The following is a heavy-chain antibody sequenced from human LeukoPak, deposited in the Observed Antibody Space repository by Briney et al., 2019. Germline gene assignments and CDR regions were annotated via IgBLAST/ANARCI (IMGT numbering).Heavy chain of an antibody. CDR3: ARDRSGYDLAGYFDY. D-gene: IGHD5-12*01. CDR2: IYYSGST. Sequence: SETLSLTRTVSGGSISSYYWSWIRQPPGKGLEWIGYIYYSGSTNYNPSLKSRVTISVDTSKNQFSLKLSSVTAADTAVYYCARDRSGYDLAGYFDYWGQGTLVTVSS. CDR1: GGSISSYY. V-gene: IGHV4-59*01. J-gene: IGHJ4*02.